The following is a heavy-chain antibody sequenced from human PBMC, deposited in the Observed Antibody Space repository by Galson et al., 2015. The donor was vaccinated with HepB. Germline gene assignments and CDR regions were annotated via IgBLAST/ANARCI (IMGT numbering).Heavy chain of an antibody. D-gene: IGHD5-12*01. CDR2: INAGNGNT. CDR3: ARDLASGGYSGYVYYYGMDV. J-gene: IGHJ6*02. CDR1: GYTFTSYA. Sequence: SVKVSCKASGYTFTSYAMDWVRQAPGQRLEWMGWINAGNGNTKYSRKFQGRVTITRDTSASTAYMELSSLRSEDTAVYYCARDLASGGYSGYVYYYGMDVWGQGTTVTVSS. V-gene: IGHV1-3*01.